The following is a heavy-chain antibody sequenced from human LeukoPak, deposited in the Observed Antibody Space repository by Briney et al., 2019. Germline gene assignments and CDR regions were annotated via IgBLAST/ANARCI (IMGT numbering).Heavy chain of an antibody. V-gene: IGHV3-23*01. J-gene: IGHJ4*02. Sequence: GGSLRLSCAASGFTFSSYAMSWVRQAPGKGLEWVSAISGSGGSTYYADSVKGRFTISRDNSKNTLYLQMNSLRAEDTAVHYCAKEEIGVDFWSGFYPRPVDYWGQGTLVTVSS. CDR1: GFTFSSYA. CDR2: ISGSGGST. CDR3: AKEEIGVDFWSGFYPRPVDY. D-gene: IGHD3-3*01.